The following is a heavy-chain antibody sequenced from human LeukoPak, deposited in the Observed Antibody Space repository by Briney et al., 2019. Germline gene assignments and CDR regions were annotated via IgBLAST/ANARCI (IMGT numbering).Heavy chain of an antibody. J-gene: IGHJ4*02. CDR2: KKQDGSEK. Sequence: PGGSLRLSCAASGFTFSSYWMSWVRQAPGKGLEWVANKKQDGSEKYYVDSVKGRFTISRDNAKNSLYLQMNSLRAEDTAVYYCARAPRRDCTSCYKDYWGQGTLVTVSS. D-gene: IGHD2-2*02. CDR3: ARAPRRDCTSCYKDY. CDR1: GFTFSSYW. V-gene: IGHV3-7*01.